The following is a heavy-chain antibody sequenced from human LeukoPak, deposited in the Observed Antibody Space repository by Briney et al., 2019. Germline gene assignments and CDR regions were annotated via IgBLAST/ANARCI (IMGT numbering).Heavy chain of an antibody. CDR2: INNDGSGT. V-gene: IGHV3-74*01. CDR1: GFTFSSYW. Sequence: GGSLRLSCAASGFTFSSYWMHWVRQAPGKGPVWVSRINNDGSGTTYADSVKGRFTISRDDAKNTLYLQMNSLRAEDTAVYYCARGLYDFWSGRRGAFDIWGQGTMVTVSS. J-gene: IGHJ3*02. CDR3: ARGLYDFWSGRRGAFDI. D-gene: IGHD3-3*01.